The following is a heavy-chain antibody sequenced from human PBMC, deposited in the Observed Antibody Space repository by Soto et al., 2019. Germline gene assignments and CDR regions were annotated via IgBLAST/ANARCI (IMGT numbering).Heavy chain of an antibody. Sequence: GGSLSLSCAASGLTFISYSMNWVRQAPGKGLEWVSSIISSSYIYYADSVKGRFTISRDNAKNSLYLQMNSLRAEDTAVYYCARDGAELGYCSSTSCYNPDPSVYYYYGMDVWGQGTTV. CDR3: ARDGAELGYCSSTSCYNPDPSVYYYYGMDV. J-gene: IGHJ6*02. V-gene: IGHV3-21*01. CDR1: GLTFISYS. CDR2: IISSSYI. D-gene: IGHD2-2*02.